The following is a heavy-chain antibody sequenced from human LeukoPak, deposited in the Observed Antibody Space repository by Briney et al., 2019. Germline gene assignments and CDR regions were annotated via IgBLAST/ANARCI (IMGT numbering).Heavy chain of an antibody. Sequence: SETLYLTCTVYDGSFRNHYWSWIRQSPGKGLEWMGEINDLGSTNYNTSLMSRVTVSVDTSKNQFSLMMTSVTAADTAIYYCARFSRITRGDWGDAFDIWDKGTIVTVSS. D-gene: IGHD2-21*02. CDR3: ARFSRITRGDWGDAFDI. J-gene: IGHJ3*02. CDR2: INDLGST. CDR1: DGSFRNHY. V-gene: IGHV4-34*01.